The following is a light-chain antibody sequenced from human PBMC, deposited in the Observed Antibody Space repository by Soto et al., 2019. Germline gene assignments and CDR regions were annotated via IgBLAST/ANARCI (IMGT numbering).Light chain of an antibody. CDR3: SSYTTHSTLV. CDR2: EVT. CDR1: SSDVADYKY. J-gene: IGLJ1*01. V-gene: IGLV2-14*01. Sequence: QSALTQPASVSGSPGQSITISCTGTSSDVADYKYVSWYQQHPGKAPKALIAEVTKRPSGVSDRFSGSKSGNTASLTISGLQAEDEADYYCSSYTTHSTLVFGTGTKLTVL.